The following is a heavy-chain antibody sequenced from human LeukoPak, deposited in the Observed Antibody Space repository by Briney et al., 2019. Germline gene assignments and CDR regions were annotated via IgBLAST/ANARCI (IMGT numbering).Heavy chain of an antibody. CDR3: AKSGQSDYYTLVVLS. J-gene: IGHJ5*02. V-gene: IGHV4-39*01. D-gene: IGHD2-21*02. CDR1: GVSLRSSSSY. Sequence: NASETLSLTCTVSGVSLRSSSSYWGWIRQPPGKGLEWIGSAYFTGSTNYNPSLKTRVTISLDTSRNQFSLRLASVTASDAAVYYCAKSGQSDYYTLVVLSWGPGTLVAVSS. CDR2: AYFTGST.